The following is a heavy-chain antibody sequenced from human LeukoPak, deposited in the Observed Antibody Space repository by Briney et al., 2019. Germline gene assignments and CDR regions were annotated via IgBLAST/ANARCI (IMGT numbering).Heavy chain of an antibody. Sequence: ASQTLSLTCAVSGGSISSGGYSWSWIRQPPGKGLEWIGYIYHSGSTYYNPSLKSRVTISVDTSKNQFSLKPSSVTAADTAVYYCAREGYDFWSGTPSYYGMDVWGQGTTVTVSS. D-gene: IGHD3-3*01. V-gene: IGHV4-30-2*01. CDR2: IYHSGST. J-gene: IGHJ6*02. CDR3: AREGYDFWSGTPSYYGMDV. CDR1: GGSISSGGYS.